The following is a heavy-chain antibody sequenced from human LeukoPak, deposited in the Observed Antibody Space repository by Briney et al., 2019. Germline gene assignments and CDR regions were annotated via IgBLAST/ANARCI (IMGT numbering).Heavy chain of an antibody. CDR3: ARHDRVSHMDV. Sequence: PSETLSLTCTVSGGSISSYYWSWIRQPPGKGLEWIGYIYYSGSTNYNPSLKSRVTISVDTSKNQFSLKLSSVTAADTAVYYCARHDRVSHMDVWGQGTTVTVSS. V-gene: IGHV4-59*08. J-gene: IGHJ6*02. CDR1: GGSISSYY. CDR2: IYYSGST. D-gene: IGHD2/OR15-2a*01.